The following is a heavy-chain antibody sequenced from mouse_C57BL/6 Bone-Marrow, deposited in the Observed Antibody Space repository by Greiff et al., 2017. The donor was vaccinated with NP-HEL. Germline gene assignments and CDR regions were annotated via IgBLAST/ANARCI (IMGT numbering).Heavy chain of an antibody. V-gene: IGHV8-12*01. CDR3: AREEQGRGYFDV. J-gene: IGHJ1*03. Sequence: QVTLKVSGPGILQSSQTLSLTCPFSGFSLSTSGMGVSWIRQPSGKGLEWLALIYWDDDKRYNPSLKSRPTISKDTSRNQVYIKISSVDTADTATYYCAREEQGRGYFDVWGTGTTVTVSS. CDR1: GFSLSTSGMG. D-gene: IGHD3-3*01. CDR2: IYWDDDK.